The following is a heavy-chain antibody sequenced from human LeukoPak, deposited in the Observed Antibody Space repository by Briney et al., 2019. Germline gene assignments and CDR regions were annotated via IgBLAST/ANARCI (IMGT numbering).Heavy chain of an antibody. CDR2: ISNTASTI. Sequence: ISNTASTIYFADSVRGRITISRDNAKNSLYLQINSLRAEDTAVYYCVRYSSTWYYFAMDVWGQGTTVTVSS. V-gene: IGHV3-11*01. CDR3: VRYSSTWYYFAMDV. D-gene: IGHD6-13*01. J-gene: IGHJ6*02.